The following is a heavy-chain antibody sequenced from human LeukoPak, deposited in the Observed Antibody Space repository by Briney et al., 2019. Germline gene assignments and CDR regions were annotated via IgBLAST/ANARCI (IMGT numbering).Heavy chain of an antibody. J-gene: IGHJ4*02. CDR2: IKSKTDGGTT. D-gene: IGHD3-10*01. V-gene: IGHV3-15*01. Sequence: GGSLRLSCAASGFTFSSYSMNWVRQAPGKGLEWVGRIKSKTDGGTTDYAAPVKGRFTISRDDSKNTLYLQMNSLKTEDTAVYYCTRVLLWFGELLTQYFDYWGQGTLVTVSS. CDR1: GFTFSSYS. CDR3: TRVLLWFGELLTQYFDY.